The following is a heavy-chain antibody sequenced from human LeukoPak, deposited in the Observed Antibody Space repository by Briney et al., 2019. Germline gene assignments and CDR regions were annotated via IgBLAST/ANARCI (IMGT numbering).Heavy chain of an antibody. CDR3: ARLYCTGGSCFDP. CDR1: GYTFTGYY. J-gene: IGHJ5*02. Sequence: ASVKVSCKASGYTFTGYYIHWVRQAPGQGLEWMGIIHPGDSDTRYSPSFQGHVTISADKSITTAYLQWSSLKASDTAMYYCARLYCTGGSCFDPWGQGTLVTVSS. CDR2: IHPGDSDT. V-gene: IGHV5-51*01. D-gene: IGHD2-8*02.